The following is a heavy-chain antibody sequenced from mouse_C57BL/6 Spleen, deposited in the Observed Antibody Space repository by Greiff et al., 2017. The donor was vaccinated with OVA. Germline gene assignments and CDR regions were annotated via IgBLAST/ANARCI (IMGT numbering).Heavy chain of an antibody. CDR2: IYPRSGNT. J-gene: IGHJ1*03. Sequence: VKVVESGAELARPGASVKLSCKASGYTFTSYGISWVKQRTGQGLEWIGEIYPRSGNTYYNEKFKGKATLTADKSSSTAYMELRSLTSEDSAVYFCARQGTTVVATKFDVWGTGTTVTVSS. D-gene: IGHD1-1*01. V-gene: IGHV1-81*01. CDR1: GYTFTSYG. CDR3: ARQGTTVVATKFDV.